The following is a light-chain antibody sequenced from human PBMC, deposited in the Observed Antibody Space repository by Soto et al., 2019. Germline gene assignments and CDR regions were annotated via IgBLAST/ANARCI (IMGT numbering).Light chain of an antibody. V-gene: IGKV3-11*01. Sequence: IVLTQSPATLSLSPGERASLSCRASQTVGITLAWYQQRPGQAPRLLIYDAASRAAGVPARFSGGGSGTDFTLTISGLEPDDFAVYYCQQRFAWPLTFGGGTKVDIK. J-gene: IGKJ4*01. CDR2: DAA. CDR1: QTVGIT. CDR3: QQRFAWPLT.